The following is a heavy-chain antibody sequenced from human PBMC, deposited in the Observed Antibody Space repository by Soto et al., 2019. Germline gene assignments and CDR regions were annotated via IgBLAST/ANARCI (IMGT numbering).Heavy chain of an antibody. CDR3: ARDDYYYDSSGFSFDDFDK. Sequence: SLKFSCNPSCYSFTSYSVSWVQHAPGQGLEWMGWISAYNGNKNYAQKFQGRVTMTTDTSTSTAYMQLRSLRSDETAVYACARDDYYYDSSGFSFDDFDKWGQGPMVTVSS. CDR2: ISAYNGNK. CDR1: CYSFTSYS. J-gene: IGHJ3*02. V-gene: IGHV1-18*01. D-gene: IGHD3-22*01.